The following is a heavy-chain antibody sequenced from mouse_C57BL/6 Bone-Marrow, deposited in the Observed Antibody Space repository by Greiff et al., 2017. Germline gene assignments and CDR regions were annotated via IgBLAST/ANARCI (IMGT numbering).Heavy chain of an antibody. CDR2: ISSGSCTI. Sequence: DVKLVESGGGLVKPGGSLKLSCAASGFTFSDYGMHWVRQAPEKGLEWVAYISSGSCTIYYADTVKGRFTISRDNAKNTLFLQMSSQRSEDTAMYYCARQDSRDWYFDVWGTGTTVTVSS. V-gene: IGHV5-17*01. D-gene: IGHD1-1*01. CDR3: ARQDSRDWYFDV. J-gene: IGHJ1*03. CDR1: GFTFSDYG.